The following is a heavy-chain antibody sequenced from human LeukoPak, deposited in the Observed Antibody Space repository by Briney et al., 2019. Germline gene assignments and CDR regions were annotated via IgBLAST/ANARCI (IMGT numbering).Heavy chain of an antibody. CDR1: GCTFTSYA. Sequence: GASVKVSCKASGCTFTSYAMHWVRQAPGQRLEWMGWINAGNGNTKYSQKFQGRVTITRDTSASTAYMELSSLRSEDTAVYYCARGRIAAAVFNWFDPWGQGTLVTVSS. D-gene: IGHD6-13*01. CDR2: INAGNGNT. V-gene: IGHV1-3*01. J-gene: IGHJ5*02. CDR3: ARGRIAAAVFNWFDP.